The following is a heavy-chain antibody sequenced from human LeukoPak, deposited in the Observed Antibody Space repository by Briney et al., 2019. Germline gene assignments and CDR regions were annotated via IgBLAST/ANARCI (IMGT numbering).Heavy chain of an antibody. D-gene: IGHD2-2*01. CDR1: GGSINNYY. CDR2: VHSSGTT. J-gene: IGHJ5*02. Sequence: SETLSLTCTVSGGSINNYYWSWIRQPPGKGLEWIGSVHSSGTTDYNPSLKSRLTIPVDTSKNQFSLKLTSVTAADTAVYYCARGLLCSSTSCYAMGGWFDPWGQGTLATVSS. V-gene: IGHV4-59*01. CDR3: ARGLLCSSTSCYAMGGWFDP.